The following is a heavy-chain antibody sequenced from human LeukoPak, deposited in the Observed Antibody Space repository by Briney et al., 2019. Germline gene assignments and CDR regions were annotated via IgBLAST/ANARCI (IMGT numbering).Heavy chain of an antibody. CDR3: ARGSGYFDY. Sequence: GGSLRLSCGASGFTFNSYWMSWVRQAPGKGLEWVANIEQDGSEKYYVDSVKGRFTISRDNAKNSLYLQMNSLRAEDTAVYYCARGSGYFDYWGQGTLVTVSS. CDR1: GFTFNSYW. D-gene: IGHD1-26*01. CDR2: IEQDGSEK. J-gene: IGHJ4*02. V-gene: IGHV3-7*01.